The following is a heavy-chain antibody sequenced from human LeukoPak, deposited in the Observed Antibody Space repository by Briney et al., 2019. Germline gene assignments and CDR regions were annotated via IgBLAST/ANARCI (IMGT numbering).Heavy chain of an antibody. J-gene: IGHJ4*02. V-gene: IGHV1-46*01. Sequence: ASVKVSCKASGYTFTSYYMHWVRQAPGQGLEWMGIINPSGGSTSYAQKFQGRVTMTRDTSTSTVYMELSSLRSEDTAVYYCAKTISEYYYGSGSIHWGQGTLVTVSS. CDR1: GYTFTSYY. D-gene: IGHD3-10*01. CDR3: AKTISEYYYGSGSIH. CDR2: INPSGGST.